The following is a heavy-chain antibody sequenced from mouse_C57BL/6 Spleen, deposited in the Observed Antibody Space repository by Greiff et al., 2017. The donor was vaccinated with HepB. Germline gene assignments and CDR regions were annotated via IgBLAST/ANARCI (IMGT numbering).Heavy chain of an antibody. CDR1: GFTFSSYA. J-gene: IGHJ1*03. V-gene: IGHV5-9-1*02. Sequence: EVQLVESGEGLVKPGGSLKLSCAPSGFTFSSYAMSWVRQTPEKRLEWVAYISSGGDYIYYADTVKGRFTISRDNARNTLYLQMSSLKSEDTAMYYCTRPSTTVVPYWYFDVWGTGTTVTVSS. CDR3: TRPSTTVVPYWYFDV. D-gene: IGHD1-1*01. CDR2: ISSGGDYI.